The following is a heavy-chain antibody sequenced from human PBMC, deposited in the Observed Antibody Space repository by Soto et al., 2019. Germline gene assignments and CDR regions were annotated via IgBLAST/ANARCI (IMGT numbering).Heavy chain of an antibody. J-gene: IGHJ1*01. Sequence: QVQLVQSGAEVKKPGASVKVSCNTSGYTFTNYGITGWRKAPGQGLEWMGGISAYNGKTGYTQKLQGRVTITTDTSTSTAYMELRSLRSDDTAVYYCARDLGYYYDSSGFYSYFQYWGQGTLVTVSS. CDR3: ARDLGYYYDSSGFYSYFQY. CDR1: GYTFTNYG. D-gene: IGHD3-22*01. V-gene: IGHV1-18*01. CDR2: ISAYNGKT.